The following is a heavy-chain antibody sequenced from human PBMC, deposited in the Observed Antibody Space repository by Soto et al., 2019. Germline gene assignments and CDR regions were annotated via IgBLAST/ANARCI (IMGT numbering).Heavy chain of an antibody. V-gene: IGHV4-39*07. CDR3: ARGIGDYGAFDI. CDR1: GGSISSSSNH. Sequence: PSETLSLSCTVAGGSISSSSNHWGWIRQPPGKGLEWIGEINYRESTNYNPSLKSRVTISVDTSKNQFSLKLSSVTAADTAVYYCARGIGDYGAFDIWGQGTMVTVSS. J-gene: IGHJ3*02. D-gene: IGHD4-17*01. CDR2: INYREST.